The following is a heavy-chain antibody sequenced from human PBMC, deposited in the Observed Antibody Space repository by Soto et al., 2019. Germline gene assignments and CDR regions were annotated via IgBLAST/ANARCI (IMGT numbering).Heavy chain of an antibody. V-gene: IGHV3-13*05. Sequence: EVQLVESGGGLVQPGGSLRLSCEASGFTFRNYDMHWVRQGTGNGLEWVSGISAAGDPDYADSVEGRFTISRENAQNSFFLQMNSLRVGDTAVYYCVRTDRDFYGLDVWGQGTTVIVSS. J-gene: IGHJ6*02. CDR1: GFTFRNYD. CDR3: VRTDRDFYGLDV. CDR2: ISAAGDP.